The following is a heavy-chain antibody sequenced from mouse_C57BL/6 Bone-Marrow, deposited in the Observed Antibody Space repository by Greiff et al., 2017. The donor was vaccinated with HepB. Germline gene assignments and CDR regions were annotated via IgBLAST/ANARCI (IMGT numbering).Heavy chain of an antibody. Sequence: VQLQQSGPGLVQPSQSLSITCTVSGFSLTSYGVHWVRQSPGKGLEWLGVIWSGGSTDYNAAFISRLSISKDNSKSQVCFKMNSLQADDTAIYYCAPQLGQYFDVWGTGTTVTVSS. CDR2: IWSGGST. D-gene: IGHD4-1*02. CDR3: APQLGQYFDV. V-gene: IGHV2-2*01. CDR1: GFSLTSYG. J-gene: IGHJ1*03.